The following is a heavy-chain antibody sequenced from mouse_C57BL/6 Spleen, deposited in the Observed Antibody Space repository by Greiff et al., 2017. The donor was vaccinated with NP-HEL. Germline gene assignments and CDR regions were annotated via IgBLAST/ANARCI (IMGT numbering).Heavy chain of an antibody. CDR3: ARGGSRSYYAMDY. CDR1: GYTFTSYW. Sequence: VQLQQPGAELVMPGASVKLSCKASGYTFTSYWMHWVKQRPGQGLEWIGEIDPSDSYTNYNQKFKGKSTLTVDKSSSTAYMQLSSLTSEDSAVYYCARGGSRSYYAMDYWGQGTSVTVSS. D-gene: IGHD1-1*01. CDR2: IDPSDSYT. J-gene: IGHJ4*01. V-gene: IGHV1-69*01.